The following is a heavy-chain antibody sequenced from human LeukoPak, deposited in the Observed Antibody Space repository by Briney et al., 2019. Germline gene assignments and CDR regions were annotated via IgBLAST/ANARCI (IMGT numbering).Heavy chain of an antibody. V-gene: IGHV1-18*01. D-gene: IGHD3-3*01. J-gene: IGHJ5*02. CDR3: AREGRQSFGVVIGWFDP. Sequence: ASVKVSCKASGYTFTSYGISWVRQAPGQRLEWMGWISAYNGNTNYAQKLQGSVTMTTDTSTSTAYMELRSPRADDTAVYYCAREGRQSFGVVIGWFDPWGQGTLVTVSS. CDR2: ISAYNGNT. CDR1: GYTFTSYG.